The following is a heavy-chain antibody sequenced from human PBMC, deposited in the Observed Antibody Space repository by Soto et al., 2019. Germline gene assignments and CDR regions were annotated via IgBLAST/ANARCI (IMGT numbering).Heavy chain of an antibody. CDR3: AKPTAATVKYYYYGMDF. Sequence: GVSLRLSCATSGFTFSSYAMSWVRQAPGKGLEWVSAISGSGGSTYYADSVKGRFTISRDNSKNTLYLQMNSLRAEDTAVYYCAKPTAATVKYYYYGMDFWGHGTTVTVSS. V-gene: IGHV3-23*01. CDR1: GFTFSSYA. J-gene: IGHJ6*02. CDR2: ISGSGGST. D-gene: IGHD6-25*01.